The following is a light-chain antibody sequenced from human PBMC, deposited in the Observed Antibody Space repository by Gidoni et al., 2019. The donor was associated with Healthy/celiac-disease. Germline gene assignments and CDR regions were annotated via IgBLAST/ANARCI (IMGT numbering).Light chain of an antibody. CDR2: KAS. Sequence: DIPMTQSPSTLSASVGDRVTIPCRASQSISSWLAWYQQKPGKAPKLLIYKASSLESGVPSRFSGSGSGTEFTLTISSLQPDDFATYYCQQYNSYSPTWTFGQXTKVEIK. V-gene: IGKV1-5*03. J-gene: IGKJ1*01. CDR1: QSISSW. CDR3: QQYNSYSPTWT.